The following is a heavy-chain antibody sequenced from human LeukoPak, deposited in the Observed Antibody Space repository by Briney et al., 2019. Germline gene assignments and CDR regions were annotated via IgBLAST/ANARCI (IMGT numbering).Heavy chain of an antibody. CDR3: ARQGTGSSWYPY. CDR1: GYSFSNNW. CDR2: IYPGDSDI. J-gene: IGHJ4*02. Sequence: KPGESLTISCKGSGYSFSNNWIGWVRQMPGKGLEWMGIIYPGDSDIRYSPSFQGQVTISADKSISTAYLQWSSLKASDTAMYYCARQGTGSSWYPYWGQGTLVTVSS. D-gene: IGHD6-13*01. V-gene: IGHV5-51*01.